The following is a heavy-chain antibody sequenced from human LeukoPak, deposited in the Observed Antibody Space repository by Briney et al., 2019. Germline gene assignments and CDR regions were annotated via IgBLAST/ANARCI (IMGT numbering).Heavy chain of an antibody. CDR3: AADPNNWVPFDY. V-gene: IGHV1-58*01. D-gene: IGHD1-20*01. Sequence: EASVKVSCKASGFTFTSSAVQWVRQARGQRLEWIGWIVVGSGNTNYAQKFRERVTITRDMSTSTAYMELSSLRSEDTAVYYCAADPNNWVPFDYWGQGTLVTVSS. CDR2: IVVGSGNT. CDR1: GFTFTSSA. J-gene: IGHJ4*02.